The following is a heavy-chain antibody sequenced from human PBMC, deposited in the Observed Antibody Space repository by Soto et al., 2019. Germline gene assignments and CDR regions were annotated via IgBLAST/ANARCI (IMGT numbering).Heavy chain of an antibody. J-gene: IGHJ4*02. V-gene: IGHV1-69*13. D-gene: IGHD2-15*01. Sequence: SVKVSCKASGGTFSSYAISWVRQAPGQGLEWMGGIIPIFGTANYARKFQGRVTITADESTSTAYMELSSLRSEDTAVYYCARVVHCSGGSCYPYYFDYWGQGTLVTVSS. CDR2: IIPIFGTA. CDR3: ARVVHCSGGSCYPYYFDY. CDR1: GGTFSSYA.